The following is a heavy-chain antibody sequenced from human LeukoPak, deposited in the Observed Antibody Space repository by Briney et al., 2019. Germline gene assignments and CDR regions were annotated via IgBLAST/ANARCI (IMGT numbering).Heavy chain of an antibody. CDR3: AREAWRYYYGSGSYYGAPHFDY. V-gene: IGHV4-34*01. CDR1: GGSFSGYY. Sequence: SETLSLTCAVYGGSFSGYYWSWIRQPPGKGLEWIGEINHSGSTNYNPSLKSRVTISVDTSKNQFSLKLSSVTAADTAVYYCAREAWRYYYGSGSYYGAPHFDYWGQGTPVTVSS. J-gene: IGHJ4*02. CDR2: INHSGST. D-gene: IGHD3-10*01.